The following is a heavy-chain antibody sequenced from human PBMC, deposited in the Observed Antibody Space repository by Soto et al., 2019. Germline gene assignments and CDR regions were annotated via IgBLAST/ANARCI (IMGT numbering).Heavy chain of an antibody. CDR3: AKDFRSGSYYTDYYYGMDV. Sequence: EVQLLESGGGLVQPGGSLRLSCAASGFTFSSYAMSWVRQAPGKGLEWVSAISGSGGSTYYADSVKGRFTISRDNSKNTLYLQMNSLRAEDTAVYYCAKDFRSGSYYTDYYYGMDVWGQGTTVTVSS. CDR2: ISGSGGST. D-gene: IGHD3-10*01. CDR1: GFTFSSYA. V-gene: IGHV3-23*01. J-gene: IGHJ6*02.